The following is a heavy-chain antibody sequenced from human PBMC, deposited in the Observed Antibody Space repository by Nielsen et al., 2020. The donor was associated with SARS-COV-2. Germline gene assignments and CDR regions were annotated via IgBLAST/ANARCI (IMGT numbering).Heavy chain of an antibody. V-gene: IGHV4-34*01. CDR3: ARDGRGDDFWSGPYYYYYYYMDV. CDR2: INHSGST. J-gene: IGHJ6*03. Sequence: RQAPGKGLEWIGEINHSGSTNYNPSLKSRVTISVDTSKNQFSLKLSSATAADTAVYYCARDGRGDDFWSGPYYYYYYYMDVWGKGTTVTVSS. D-gene: IGHD3-3*01.